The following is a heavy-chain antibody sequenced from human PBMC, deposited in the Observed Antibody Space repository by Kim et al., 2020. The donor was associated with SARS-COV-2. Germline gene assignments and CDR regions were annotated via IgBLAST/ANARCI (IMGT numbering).Heavy chain of an antibody. CDR1: GFTFSSYS. J-gene: IGHJ6*02. D-gene: IGHD2-2*01. CDR3: ARDINIVVVPVYGMDV. CDR2: ISSSSSYI. Sequence: GGSLRLSCAASGFTFSSYSMNWVRQAPGEGLEWVSSISSSSSYIYYADSVKGRFTISRDNAKNSLYLQMNSLRAEDTAVYYCARDINIVVVPVYGMDVWGQGTTVTVSS. V-gene: IGHV3-21*04.